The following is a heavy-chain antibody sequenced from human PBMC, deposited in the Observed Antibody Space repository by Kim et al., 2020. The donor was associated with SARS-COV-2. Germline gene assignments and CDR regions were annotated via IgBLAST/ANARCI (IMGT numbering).Heavy chain of an antibody. J-gene: IGHJ4*02. Sequence: GGSLRLSCAASGFTFSSYAMSWVRQAPGKGLEWVSAISGSGGSTYYADSMKGRFTISRDNSKNTLYLQMNSLRAEDTAVYYCAKDRPLWFGELSGCFDYWGQGTLVTVSS. V-gene: IGHV3-23*01. CDR1: GFTFSSYA. D-gene: IGHD3-10*01. CDR3: AKDRPLWFGELSGCFDY. CDR2: ISGSGGST.